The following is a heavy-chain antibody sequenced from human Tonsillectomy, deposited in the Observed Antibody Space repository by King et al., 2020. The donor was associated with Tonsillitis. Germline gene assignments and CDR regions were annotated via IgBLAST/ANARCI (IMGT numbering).Heavy chain of an antibody. CDR1: GGSISSGDYY. D-gene: IGHD3-22*01. CDR3: ARGLVVIKYWYFDL. J-gene: IGHJ2*01. Sequence: VQLQESGPGLVKPSQTLSLTCTVSGGSISSGDYYWSWIRQPPGKGLEWIGYIYYSGSTYYNPSLKSRVTISVDTSKNQFALKLSSVTAADTAVYYWARGLVVIKYWYFDLWGRGTLVTVSS. CDR2: IYYSGST. V-gene: IGHV4-30-4*01.